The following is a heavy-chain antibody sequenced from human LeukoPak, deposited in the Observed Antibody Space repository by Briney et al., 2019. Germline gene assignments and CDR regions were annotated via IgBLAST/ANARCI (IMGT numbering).Heavy chain of an antibody. J-gene: IGHJ4*02. Sequence: ASVKVSCKASGGTFSSYAISWVRQAPGQGLEWMGRIIPIFGTANYAQKFQGRVTITTDESTSTAYMELSSLRAEDTAVYYCARVRQTTVTTAYYFDYWGQGTLVTVSS. CDR3: ARVRQTTVTTAYYFDY. CDR2: IIPIFGTA. CDR1: GGTFSSYA. D-gene: IGHD4-17*01. V-gene: IGHV1-69*05.